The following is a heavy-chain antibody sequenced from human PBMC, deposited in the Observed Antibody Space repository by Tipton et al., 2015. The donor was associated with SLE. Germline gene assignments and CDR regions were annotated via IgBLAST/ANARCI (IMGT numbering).Heavy chain of an antibody. D-gene: IGHD6-13*01. Sequence: TLSLTCTDSGGSIGSYYWSWIRQPPGKGLEWIGYVYYDGSTKYSPSLKSRVTISLGPSSNDFSLKLNSVTAADTAVYYCARLITAAGTWWFDPWGQGTLVTVSS. V-gene: IGHV4-59*08. CDR1: GGSIGSYY. CDR3: ARLITAAGTWWFDP. J-gene: IGHJ5*02. CDR2: VYYDGST.